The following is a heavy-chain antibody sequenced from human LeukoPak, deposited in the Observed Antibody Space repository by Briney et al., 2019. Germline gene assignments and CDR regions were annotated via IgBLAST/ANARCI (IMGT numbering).Heavy chain of an antibody. Sequence: GGSTRLSCAASGFTFSSSDMHWVRQPTGKGLEWVSAIGTIGDTYYPGSVKGRFTISRENAKNTLYLQMNSLRAADTAVYYCARRGSSGWSYWGQGTLVTVSS. CDR3: ARRGSSGWSY. V-gene: IGHV3-13*01. CDR1: GFTFSSSD. CDR2: IGTIGDT. J-gene: IGHJ4*02. D-gene: IGHD6-19*01.